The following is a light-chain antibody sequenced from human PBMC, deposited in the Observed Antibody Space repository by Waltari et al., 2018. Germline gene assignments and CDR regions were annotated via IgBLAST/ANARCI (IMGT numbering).Light chain of an antibody. J-gene: IGKJ2*01. CDR2: CAS. Sequence: VLLTQSPGTLSLSPGEGATISCRASQSVDSNYLAWYQQKPGQPPRLLIYCASNRATGIPDRFSGSVSGTDFTLTIGRLEPEDVAVYYCQQYGRSPPYTFGQGTKLEIK. V-gene: IGKV3-20*01. CDR1: QSVDSNY. CDR3: QQYGRSPPYT.